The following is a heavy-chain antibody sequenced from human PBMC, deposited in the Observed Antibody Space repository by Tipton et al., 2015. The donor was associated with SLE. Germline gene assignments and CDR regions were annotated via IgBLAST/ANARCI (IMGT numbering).Heavy chain of an antibody. CDR2: VGYTGST. Sequence: LRLSCTVSGGSISHRDDYWGWIRQPPGKGLEWIGAVGYTGSTHYNPSLESRVAISVDTSKNQFSLKLSSVTAADTAVYYCARDEYRYDATGYHLLGHFDFWGQGTLVTVSS. CDR3: ARDEYRYDATGYHLLGHFDF. CDR1: GGSISHRDDY. V-gene: IGHV4-39*07. D-gene: IGHD3-22*01. J-gene: IGHJ4*02.